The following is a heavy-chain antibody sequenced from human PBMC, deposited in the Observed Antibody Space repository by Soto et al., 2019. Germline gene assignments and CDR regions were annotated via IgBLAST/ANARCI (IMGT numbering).Heavy chain of an antibody. D-gene: IGHD3-3*01. V-gene: IGHV3-48*01. CDR1: GFTFSTHS. CDR3: VFDFWLVPTV. Sequence: EVQLVESGGGLVQPGGSLKLSCAASGFTFSTHSMNWVRQAPGRGLEWVSYIHSSSSWEVYADSVRGRFTVSRDNAKNSLSLQWSSLRAEDTAVYYCVFDFWLVPTVWGKGTTVSVSS. CDR2: IHSSSSWE. J-gene: IGHJ6*04.